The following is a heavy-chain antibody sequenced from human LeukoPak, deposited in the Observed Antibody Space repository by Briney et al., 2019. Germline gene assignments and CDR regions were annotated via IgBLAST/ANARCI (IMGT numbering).Heavy chain of an antibody. Sequence: SETLSLTCAVYGGSFSGYYWSWIRQPPGKGLEWIGEINHSGSTNYNPSLKSRVTISVDTSKNHFSLKLSTVTAADTAVYYCARALFYCGGDCYPDDAFDIWGQGTMVTVSS. D-gene: IGHD2-21*02. CDR3: ARALFYCGGDCYPDDAFDI. CDR2: INHSGST. V-gene: IGHV4-34*01. CDR1: GGSFSGYY. J-gene: IGHJ3*02.